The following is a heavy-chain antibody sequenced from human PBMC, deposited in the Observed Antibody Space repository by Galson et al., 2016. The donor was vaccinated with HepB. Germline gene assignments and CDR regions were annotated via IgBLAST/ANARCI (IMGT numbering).Heavy chain of an antibody. CDR3: ARDPCGGDCYSPYRFYYYHMDV. CDR1: GSTFNVYF. D-gene: IGHD2-21*02. CDR2: INPSGGST. Sequence: SVKVSCKASGSTFNVYFVHWVRQAPGQGLEWMGIINPSGGSTSYAQKFQGRVTMTRDTSTSTVYMELRSLRSEDTAVYYCARDPCGGDCYSPYRFYYYHMDVGGRGTTVTVSS. V-gene: IGHV1-46*02. J-gene: IGHJ6*02.